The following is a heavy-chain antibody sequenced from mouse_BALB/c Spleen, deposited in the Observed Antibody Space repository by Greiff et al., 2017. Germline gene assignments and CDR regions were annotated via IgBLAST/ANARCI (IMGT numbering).Heavy chain of an antibody. Sequence: VLLVESGPGLVAPSQTLSITCTVSGFSLTGYGVNWVRQPPGKGLEWLGMIWGDGSTDYNSALKSRLSISKDNSKSHVFLKMNSLQTDDTARYYCARGSDDGYYAMDYWGEGTSVTVSS. D-gene: IGHD2-12*01. CDR1: GFSLTGYG. CDR3: ARGSDDGYYAMDY. CDR2: IWGDGST. J-gene: IGHJ4*01. V-gene: IGHV2-6-7*01.